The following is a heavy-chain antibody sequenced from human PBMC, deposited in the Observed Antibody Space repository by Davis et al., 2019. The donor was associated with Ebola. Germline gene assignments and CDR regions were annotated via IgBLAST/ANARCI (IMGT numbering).Heavy chain of an antibody. J-gene: IGHJ6*04. V-gene: IGHV3-7*01. CDR3: ASSYGMDV. Sequence: PGGSLRLSCAASGFTFSSYSMSWVRQAPGKGLEWVANIKEDGSEKHYVDSVKGRFTISRDNAKNSLYVQMNSLIAEDTAVYYCASSYGMDVWGKGTTVTVSS. CDR1: GFTFSSYS. CDR2: IKEDGSEK.